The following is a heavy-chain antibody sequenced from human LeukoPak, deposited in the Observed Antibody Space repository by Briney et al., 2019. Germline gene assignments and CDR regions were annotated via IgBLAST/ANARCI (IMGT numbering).Heavy chain of an antibody. CDR2: INPSGGST. CDR3: AREDRGLEETAYYYYYGMDV. D-gene: IGHD2-21*02. CDR1: GHTFTRYD. Sequence: ASVKVSCKASGHTFTRYDMHWVRQAPGQGLEWMGIINPSGGSTSYAQKFQGRVTMTRDTSTSTVYMELSSLRSEDTAVYYCAREDRGLEETAYYYYYGMDVWGQGTTVTVSS. J-gene: IGHJ6*02. V-gene: IGHV1-46*01.